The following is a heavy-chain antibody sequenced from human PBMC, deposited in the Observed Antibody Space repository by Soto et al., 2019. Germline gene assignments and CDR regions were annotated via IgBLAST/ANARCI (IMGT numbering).Heavy chain of an antibody. V-gene: IGHV3-48*01. Sequence: GGSLRLSCAASVFTFSTYSMSWVRQAPGKGLEWVSYISSGSSPIYYADSVKGRFTISRDNAKNSLYLQMNSLRAEDTALYYCAKGRSYYYYYGVDVWGQGTPVTVSS. J-gene: IGHJ6*02. CDR3: AKGRSYYYYYGVDV. CDR2: ISSGSSPI. CDR1: VFTFSTYS.